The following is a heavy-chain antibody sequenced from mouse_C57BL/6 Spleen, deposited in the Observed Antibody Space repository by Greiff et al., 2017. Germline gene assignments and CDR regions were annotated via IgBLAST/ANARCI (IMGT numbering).Heavy chain of an antibody. D-gene: IGHD1-1*01. CDR3: ARETGVVANSYWYFDV. CDR2: INPNNGGT. CDR1: GYTFTDYY. V-gene: IGHV1-26*01. J-gene: IGHJ1*03. Sequence: EVQLQQSGPELVKPGASVKISCKASGYTFTDYYMNWVKQSHGKSLEWIGDINPNNGGTSYNQKFKGKATLTVDKSSSTAYMELRSLTSEDSSVYYCARETGVVANSYWYFDVWGTGTTVTVSS.